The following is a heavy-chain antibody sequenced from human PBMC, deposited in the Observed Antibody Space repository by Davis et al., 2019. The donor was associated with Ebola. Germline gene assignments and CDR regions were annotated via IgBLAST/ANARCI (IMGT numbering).Heavy chain of an antibody. CDR2: ISYDGSNK. J-gene: IGHJ4*02. V-gene: IGHV3-30-3*01. D-gene: IGHD3-16*02. CDR1: GFTFSSYA. CDR3: AREGGVIVMFDY. Sequence: GESLKISCAASGFTFSSYAMHWVRQAPGKGLEWVAVISYDGSNKYYADSVKGRFTISRDNSKNTLYLQMNGLRAEDTAVYYCAREGGVIVMFDYWGQGTLVTVSS.